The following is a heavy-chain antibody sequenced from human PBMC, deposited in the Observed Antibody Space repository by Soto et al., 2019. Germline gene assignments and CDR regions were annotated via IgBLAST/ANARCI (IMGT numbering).Heavy chain of an antibody. CDR1: GFTFSNFA. V-gene: IGHV3-23*01. CDR2: ISGSTGTT. Sequence: EVQVLESGGGSVQPGGSLRLSCAASGFTFSNFAMSWVRHAPGKGLEWVSEISGSTGTTYYADSVKGRFIISRDNSKNTLHLQMNSLRAEDTAVYDGAKDTRFSPYYMDVWGKGTTVTVSS. J-gene: IGHJ6*03. CDR3: AKDTRFSPYYMDV.